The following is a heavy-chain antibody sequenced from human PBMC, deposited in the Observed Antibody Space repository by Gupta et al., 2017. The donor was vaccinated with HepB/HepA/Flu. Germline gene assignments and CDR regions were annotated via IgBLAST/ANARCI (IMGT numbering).Heavy chain of an antibody. CDR2: ISSSGGET. D-gene: IGHD5-18*01. CDR3: ATKFFYGYSLDN. V-gene: IGHV3-23*01. J-gene: IGHJ4*02. Sequence: EVQLLESGGGLVEPGGSRRLSCTASGFTFSNYLMRGVRQAPGKGLEWVSSISSSGGETVYADSVKGRFTISRDNAKNTLFLQMNSLRAEDTAVYYCATKFFYGYSLDNWGQGTLVTVSS. CDR1: GFTFSNYL.